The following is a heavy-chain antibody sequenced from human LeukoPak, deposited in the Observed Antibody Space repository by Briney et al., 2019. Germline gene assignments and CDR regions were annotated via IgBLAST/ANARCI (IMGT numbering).Heavy chain of an antibody. CDR1: GGSFSGYY. J-gene: IGHJ3*02. Sequence: SETLSLTCAVYGGSFSGYYWSWIRQPPGKGLEWIGSIYYSGSTYYNPSLKSRVTISVDTSKNQFSLKLSSVTAADTAVYYCARVIVGATTHAFDIWGQGTMVTVSS. CDR3: ARVIVGATTHAFDI. D-gene: IGHD1-26*01. V-gene: IGHV4-34*01. CDR2: IYYSGST.